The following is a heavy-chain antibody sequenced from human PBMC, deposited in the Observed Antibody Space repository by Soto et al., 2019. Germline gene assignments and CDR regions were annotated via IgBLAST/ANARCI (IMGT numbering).Heavy chain of an antibody. Sequence: EVQLVESGGGLVKPGGSRRLSCAASGFTFSSYSMTWVRQAPGKGLEWVSSINSRSSSIYYADSVKGRFTISRDNAKNSLYLQMNSLRAEDTAVYYCARNPSGDYWGQGTLVTVFS. CDR2: INSRSSSI. J-gene: IGHJ4*02. CDR3: ARNPSGDY. D-gene: IGHD3-10*01. V-gene: IGHV3-21*01. CDR1: GFTFSSYS.